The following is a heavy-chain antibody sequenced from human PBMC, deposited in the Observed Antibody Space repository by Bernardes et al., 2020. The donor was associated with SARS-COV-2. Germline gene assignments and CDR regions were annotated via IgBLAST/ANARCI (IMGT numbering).Heavy chain of an antibody. Sequence: SQTLSPTCAVSGGSISSRGYSWSWIRQPPGKGLEWIGYTYHSGSTYYNPSLKIRVTISVDRSKNQFSLKLSSVTAAGTAVYYWAKREYYDFWSGPIDYWGQGTLVTVSS. V-gene: IGHV4-30-2*01. D-gene: IGHD3-3*01. CDR2: TYHSGST. J-gene: IGHJ4*02. CDR1: GGSISSRGYS. CDR3: AKREYYDFWSGPIDY.